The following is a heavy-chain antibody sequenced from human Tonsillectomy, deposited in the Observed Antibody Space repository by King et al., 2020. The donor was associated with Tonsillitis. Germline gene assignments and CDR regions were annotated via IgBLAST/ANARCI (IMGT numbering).Heavy chain of an antibody. D-gene: IGHD2-15*01. CDR3: AKAAKYCISGSCEVTWYFDC. CDR1: GFTFSSYG. J-gene: IGHJ4*02. Sequence: VQLVESGGGVVQPGRSMRLSCAASGFTFSSYGMHWVRQAPGKGLEWVAVISYDGSNKYYADSVKGRFTISRDNSKNTLYLQMNSLRAEDTAVYYCAKAAKYCISGSCEVTWYFDCWGQGPLVSVSS. V-gene: IGHV3-30*18. CDR2: ISYDGSNK.